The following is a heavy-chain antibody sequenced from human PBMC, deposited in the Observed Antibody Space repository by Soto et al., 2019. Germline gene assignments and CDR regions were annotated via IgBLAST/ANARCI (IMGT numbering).Heavy chain of an antibody. Sequence: QVQLVESGGGVVQPGRSLRLSCAASGFTFSSYGMHWVRQAPGKGLEWVAVISYETSIENYADSVKGRFTISRENSKKTLYLQMNSLRAEDTAMYYCARDAVSSEVNSVNYYYGMDVWGQGTTVTVSS. CDR2: ISYETSIE. J-gene: IGHJ6*02. D-gene: IGHD1-20*01. V-gene: IGHV3-30*03. CDR1: GFTFSSYG. CDR3: ARDAVSSEVNSVNYYYGMDV.